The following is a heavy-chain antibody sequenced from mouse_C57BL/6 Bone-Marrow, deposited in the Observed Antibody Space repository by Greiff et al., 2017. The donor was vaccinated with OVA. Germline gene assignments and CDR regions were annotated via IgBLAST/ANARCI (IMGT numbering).Heavy chain of an antibody. D-gene: IGHD2-3*01. Sequence: QVQLKESGAELVRPGTSVKMSCKASGYTFTNYWIGWAKQRPGHGLEWIGGIYPGGGDTNYNEKFKGKATLTADKSSSTAYMQFSSLTSEDSAIYYCAGSYDGWTWLAYWGQGTLVTVSA. J-gene: IGHJ3*01. CDR3: AGSYDGWTWLAY. CDR1: GYTFTNYW. V-gene: IGHV1-63*01. CDR2: IYPGGGDT.